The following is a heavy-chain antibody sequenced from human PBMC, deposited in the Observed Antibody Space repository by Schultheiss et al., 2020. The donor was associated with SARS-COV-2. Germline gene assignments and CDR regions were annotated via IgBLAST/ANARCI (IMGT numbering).Heavy chain of an antibody. D-gene: IGHD3-3*01. CDR1: GASFSAHH. J-gene: IGHJ6*02. CDR3: ARGAYDQYYYYGMDV. V-gene: IGHV4-34*01. Sequence: SETLSLTCAVYGASFSAHHWSWIRQSPGKGLEWIGYIYYSGSTNYNPSLKSRVTISVDTSKNQFSLKLSSVTAADTAVYYCARGAYDQYYYYGMDVWGQGTTVTVSS. CDR2: IYYSGST.